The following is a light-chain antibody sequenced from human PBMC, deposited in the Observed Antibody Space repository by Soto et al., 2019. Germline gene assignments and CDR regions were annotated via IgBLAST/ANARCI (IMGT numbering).Light chain of an antibody. J-gene: IGKJ3*01. CDR2: DAS. CDR3: QHRNNWPPVIT. V-gene: IGKV3-11*01. Sequence: EIVLTQSPATLSLSPGERATLSCRASQSFSSYLAWYQQKPGQAPRLLIYDASKRATGIPAKFSARGSGTDFTLTTSNLAPEDFAGYYCQHRNNWPPVITFG. CDR1: QSFSSY.